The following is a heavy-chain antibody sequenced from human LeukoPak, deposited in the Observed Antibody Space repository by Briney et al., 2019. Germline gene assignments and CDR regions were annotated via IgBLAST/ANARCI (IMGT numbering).Heavy chain of an antibody. CDR3: VRGVPSAVLVS. V-gene: IGHV4-59*13. CDR1: GGSIATYY. J-gene: IGHJ5*02. Sequence: SETLSLTCSVSGGSIATYYWSWLRQFRGKEREWMGYIYYNGRTDYSPSLKSRVTISVDTSLNQISLEVTSVTPADTAFYYCVRGVPSAVLVSWGQGTLVTVS. CDR2: IYYNGRT.